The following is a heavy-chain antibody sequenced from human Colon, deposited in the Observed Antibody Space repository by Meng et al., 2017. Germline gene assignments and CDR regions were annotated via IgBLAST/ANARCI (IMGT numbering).Heavy chain of an antibody. CDR3: ARIDYGGNGIEKYFFDY. CDR1: GGSISSSNW. Sequence: QLAESGPGLVKPSATLSLTCAVSGGSISSSNWWGWVRQPPGKGLEWIGEIYHIGSTNYNPSLKSRVTISVDTSNNQFSLKLSSVTAADTAVYYCARIDYGGNGIEKYFFDYWGQGTLVTVSS. V-gene: IGHV4-4*02. D-gene: IGHD4-23*01. CDR2: IYHIGST. J-gene: IGHJ4*02.